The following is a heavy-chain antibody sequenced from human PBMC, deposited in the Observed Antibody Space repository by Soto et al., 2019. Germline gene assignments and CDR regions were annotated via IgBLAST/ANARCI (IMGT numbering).Heavy chain of an antibody. Sequence: SETLSLTCTVSGGSISGYYWSWIRQPPGKGLEWIGYIYYSGSTNYNPSLKSRVTISVDTSKNQFSLKLSSVTAADTAVYYCARTQSSSYGNWFDPWGQGTLVTVSS. CDR1: GGSISGYY. V-gene: IGHV4-59*01. J-gene: IGHJ5*02. CDR2: IYYSGST. CDR3: ARTQSSSYGNWFDP. D-gene: IGHD6-6*01.